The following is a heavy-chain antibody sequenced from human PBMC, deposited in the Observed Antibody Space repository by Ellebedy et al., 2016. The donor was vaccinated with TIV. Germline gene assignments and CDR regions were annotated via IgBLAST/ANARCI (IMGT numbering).Heavy chain of an antibody. CDR1: GFTFRRYT. V-gene: IGHV3-23*01. J-gene: IGHJ4*02. D-gene: IGHD2-15*01. CDR3: AKDLISGGSLSPLEY. Sequence: GESLKISXGASGFTFRRYTMSWARQAPGKGLEWVSSISGSGGSSYYADSVNGRFAISRDNANNTLYLQVNSLKAEDTAVYYCAKDLISGGSLSPLEYWGQGTLVTVSS. CDR2: ISGSGGSS.